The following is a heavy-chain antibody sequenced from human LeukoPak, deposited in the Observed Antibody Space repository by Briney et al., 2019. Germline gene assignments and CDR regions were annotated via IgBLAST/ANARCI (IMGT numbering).Heavy chain of an antibody. CDR1: GFTFSSYA. V-gene: IGHV3-30*04. D-gene: IGHD5-12*01. CDR3: AREISGYDDYYFDY. J-gene: IGHJ4*02. Sequence: PGRSLRLSCAASGFTFSSYAMHWVRQAPGKGLEWVAVISYDGSNKYYADSVKGRFTISRDNSMNTLYLQMNSLRAEDTAVYYCAREISGYDDYYFDYWGQGTLVTVSS. CDR2: ISYDGSNK.